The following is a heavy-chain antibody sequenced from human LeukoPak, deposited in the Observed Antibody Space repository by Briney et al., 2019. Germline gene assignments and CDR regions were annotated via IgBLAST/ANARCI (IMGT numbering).Heavy chain of an antibody. CDR1: GFTFSSYS. CDR3: ARGVLWFGEYLDY. J-gene: IGHJ4*02. D-gene: IGHD3-10*01. Sequence: GGSLRLSCAASGFTFSSYSMNWVRQAPGKGLEWVSYISSSSSTIYYADSVKGRFTISRDNAKNSLYLQMNSLRAEDTAVYYCARGVLWFGEYLDYWGQGTLVTVSS. CDR2: ISSSSSTI. V-gene: IGHV3-48*01.